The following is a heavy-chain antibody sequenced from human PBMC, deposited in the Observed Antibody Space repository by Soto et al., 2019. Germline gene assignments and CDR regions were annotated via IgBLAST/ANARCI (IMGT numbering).Heavy chain of an antibody. CDR3: ARLYSNQRKTNTYFPYLDY. J-gene: IGHJ4*02. Sequence: SETLSLTCAVYGGSFSDYSWSWIRQPPGQGLEWIGEINHSGSTNPHPSLKSRVTISVDTSKNQFSLKLSSVTAADTAVYYCARLYSNQRKTNTYFPYLDYWGQGTVVTVSS. CDR2: INHSGST. CDR1: GGSFSDYS. D-gene: IGHD6-13*01. V-gene: IGHV4-34*01.